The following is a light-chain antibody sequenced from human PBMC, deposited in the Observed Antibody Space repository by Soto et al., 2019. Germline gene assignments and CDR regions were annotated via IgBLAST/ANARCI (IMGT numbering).Light chain of an antibody. CDR3: QQHDKLPPA. J-gene: IGKJ1*01. V-gene: IGKV3-15*01. CDR2: SAS. CDR1: QSLRSN. Sequence: EIVMTPSPVTLSVSLVETVILSCRASQSLRSNLAWYQQKPGQTPRLLIYSASIRAAATPARFSGSGAGTNFSLTISSLQSEDFAVYYCQQHDKLPPAFGQGTKVDIK.